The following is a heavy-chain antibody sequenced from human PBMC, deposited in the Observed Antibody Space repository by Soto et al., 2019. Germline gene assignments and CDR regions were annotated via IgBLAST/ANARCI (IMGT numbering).Heavy chain of an antibody. Sequence: SPSFQGHVTISADKSISTAYLQWSSLKASDTAMYYCARHTSTTVVPAATLDYWGQGTLVTVSS. D-gene: IGHD2-2*01. CDR3: ARHTSTTVVPAATLDY. V-gene: IGHV5-10-1*01. J-gene: IGHJ4*02.